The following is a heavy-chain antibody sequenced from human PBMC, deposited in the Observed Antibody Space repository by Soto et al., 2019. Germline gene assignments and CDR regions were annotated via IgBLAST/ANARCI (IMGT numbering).Heavy chain of an antibody. CDR3: ASRRAGRGAPRYYMDV. V-gene: IGHV3-21*01. Sequence: GGSLRLSCAASGFTFSSYSMNWVRQAPGKGLEWVSSISSSSSYIYYADSVKGRFTISRDNAKNSLYLQMNSLRAEDTAVYYCASRRAGRGAPRYYMDVWGKGTTVTVSS. D-gene: IGHD3-10*01. J-gene: IGHJ6*03. CDR2: ISSSSSYI. CDR1: GFTFSSYS.